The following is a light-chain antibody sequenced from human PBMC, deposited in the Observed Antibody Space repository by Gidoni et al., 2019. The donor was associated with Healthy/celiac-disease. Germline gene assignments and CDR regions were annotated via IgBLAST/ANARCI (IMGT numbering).Light chain of an antibody. Sequence: QSVLTPPPSVSGAPGQRVTISCTGRSSNIGAGYDVHWYQQLPGTAPKLRTYGNSNRPAGVPDRLSGSKSGTSASLAITGLQAEDEADYDCQSYDSSLSGVVFGGGTKLTVL. CDR2: GNS. CDR1: SSNIGAGYD. CDR3: QSYDSSLSGVV. J-gene: IGLJ2*01. V-gene: IGLV1-40*01.